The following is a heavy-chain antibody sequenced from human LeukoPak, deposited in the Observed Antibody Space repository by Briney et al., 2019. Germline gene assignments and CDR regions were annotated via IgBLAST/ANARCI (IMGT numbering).Heavy chain of an antibody. D-gene: IGHD2-2*01. V-gene: IGHV4-34*01. J-gene: IGHJ4*02. CDR3: ARDSGQLLSLDY. CDR1: GGSLSGYY. Sequence: SETLSLTCAVYGGSLSGYYWSWIRQPPGKGLEWIGEINHSGSTNYNPSLKSRVTISVDTSKNQFSLKVSSVTAADTAAYYCARDSGQLLSLDYWGQGTLVTVSS. CDR2: INHSGST.